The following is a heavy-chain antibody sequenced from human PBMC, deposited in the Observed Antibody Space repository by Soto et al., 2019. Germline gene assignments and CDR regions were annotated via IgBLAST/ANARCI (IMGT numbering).Heavy chain of an antibody. CDR3: ARGQLLTTVVTPDYYYGMDV. D-gene: IGHD4-17*01. J-gene: IGHJ6*02. Sequence: QVQLVQSGAEVKKPGASVKVSCKASGYTFTSYGISWVRQAPGQGLEWMGWISAYNGNTNYAQKLQGRVTMTTDTSTSTAYMELRSLRSDDTAVYYCARGQLLTTVVTPDYYYGMDVWGQGTTVTVSS. V-gene: IGHV1-18*01. CDR2: ISAYNGNT. CDR1: GYTFTSYG.